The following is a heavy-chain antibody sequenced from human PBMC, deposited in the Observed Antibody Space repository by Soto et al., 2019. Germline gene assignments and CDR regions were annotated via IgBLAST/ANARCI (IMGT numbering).Heavy chain of an antibody. Sequence: PSETLSLTCTVSGGSISSGGYYWTWIRQYPGKGLEWIGYIYYNGNAYYNSSLKSRAIISVDTSKDQFSLKLSSVTAADAAVYYCARDSPYCNGPNGVSGRFHYYGMEVWGQGPTVTLA. D-gene: IGHD2-15*01. CDR2: IYYNGNA. J-gene: IGHJ6*02. V-gene: IGHV4-31*03. CDR1: GGSISSGGYY. CDR3: ARDSPYCNGPNGVSGRFHYYGMEV.